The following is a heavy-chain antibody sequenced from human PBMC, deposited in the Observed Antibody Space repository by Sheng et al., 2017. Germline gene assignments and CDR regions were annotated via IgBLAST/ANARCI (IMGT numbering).Heavy chain of an antibody. V-gene: IGHV3-48*03. J-gene: IGHJ4*02. CDR2: ISSSGSTI. CDR3: VGFWSGPPPGGLFDY. Sequence: EVQLVESGGGLVQPGGSLRLSCAASGFTFSSYEMNWVRQAPGKGLEWVSYISSSGSTIYYADSVKGRFTISRDNAKNSLYLQMNSLRAEDTAVYYCVGFWSGPPPGGLFDYWGQGTLVTVSS. CDR1: GFTFSSYE. D-gene: IGHD3-3*01.